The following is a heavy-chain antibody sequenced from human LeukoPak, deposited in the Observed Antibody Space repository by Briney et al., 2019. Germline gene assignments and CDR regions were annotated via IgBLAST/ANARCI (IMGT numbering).Heavy chain of an antibody. V-gene: IGHV3-30*04. Sequence: YPGRSLRLSCAASGFTFSSYAMHWVRQAPGKGLEWVAVISYDGSNKYYADSVKGRFTISRDNAKNSLYLQMNSLRAEDTAVYYCASGDGSSWSDYWGQGTLVTVSS. CDR2: ISYDGSNK. CDR1: GFTFSSYA. D-gene: IGHD6-13*01. J-gene: IGHJ4*02. CDR3: ASGDGSSWSDY.